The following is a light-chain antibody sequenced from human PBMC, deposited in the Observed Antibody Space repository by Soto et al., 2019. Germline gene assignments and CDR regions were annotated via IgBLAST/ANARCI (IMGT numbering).Light chain of an antibody. V-gene: IGKV3-11*01. CDR1: QSVFTF. CDR2: DVS. Sequence: EIVLTQSPATLSLSPGERATLSCRASQSVFTFLAWYQQRPGQAPRLLMYDVSTRATGIPARFSGSGSGTDFILTISSLEPEDFAVYYCQQRSDWLGTFGQGTKVDIK. J-gene: IGKJ1*01. CDR3: QQRSDWLGT.